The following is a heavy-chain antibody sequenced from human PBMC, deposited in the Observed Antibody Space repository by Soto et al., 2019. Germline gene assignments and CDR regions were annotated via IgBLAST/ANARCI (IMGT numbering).Heavy chain of an antibody. CDR1: GFTVSSNY. V-gene: IGHV3-66*01. CDR3: ARASRGIAVAGTFDY. D-gene: IGHD6-19*01. CDR2: IYSGGST. Sequence: GGSLRLSCAASGFTVSSNYMSWVRQAPGKGLEWVSVIYSGGSTYYADSVKGRFTISRDNSKNTLYLQMNSLRAEDTAVYYCARASRGIAVAGTFDYWGQGTLVTVSS. J-gene: IGHJ4*02.